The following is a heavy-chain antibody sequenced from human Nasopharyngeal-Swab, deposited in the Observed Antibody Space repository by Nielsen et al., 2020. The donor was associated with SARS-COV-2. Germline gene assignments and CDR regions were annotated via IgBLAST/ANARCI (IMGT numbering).Heavy chain of an antibody. J-gene: IGHJ4*02. CDR3: ARASDYGDYGGYFDY. V-gene: IGHV1-3*01. D-gene: IGHD4-17*01. CDR2: INAGNGNT. Sequence: WVRQAPGQRLEWMGWINAGNGNTKYSQKFQGRVTITRDTSTSTAYMELSSLRSEDTAVYYCARASDYGDYGGYFDYWGQGTLVTVSS.